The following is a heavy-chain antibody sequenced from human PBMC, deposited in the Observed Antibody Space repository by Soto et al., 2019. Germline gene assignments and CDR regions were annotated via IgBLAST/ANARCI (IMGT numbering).Heavy chain of an antibody. CDR1: GGTFSSYA. Sequence: QVQLVQSGAEVKKPGSSVKVSCKASGGTFSSYAISWVRQAPGQGLEWMGGIIPIFGTANYAQKFQGRVMITADESTSTASMELSSLRSEDTAVYYCARHVPAAGYYYGMDVWGQGTTVTVSS. CDR2: IIPIFGTA. CDR3: ARHVPAAGYYYGMDV. D-gene: IGHD2-2*01. V-gene: IGHV1-69*12. J-gene: IGHJ6*02.